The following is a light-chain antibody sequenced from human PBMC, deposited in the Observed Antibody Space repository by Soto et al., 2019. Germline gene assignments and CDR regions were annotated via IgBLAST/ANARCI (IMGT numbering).Light chain of an antibody. Sequence: QSVLTKPPSASGTPGQRVTISCSGGISNIGSNPVYWHQHLPGTAPKLLVYRNNQRPSGVPDRFSDSKSGTSAFLAISGLRSEDEADHYCSAWNDRVSADVYRTCPKVTVL. CDR2: RNN. CDR1: ISNIGSNP. V-gene: IGLV1-47*01. J-gene: IGLJ1*01. CDR3: SAWNDRVSADV.